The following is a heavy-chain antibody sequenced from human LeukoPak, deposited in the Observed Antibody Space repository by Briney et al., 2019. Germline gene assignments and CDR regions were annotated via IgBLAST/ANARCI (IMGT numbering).Heavy chain of an antibody. Sequence: ASVKVSCKASGGTFSSYAISWVRQAPGQGLEWMGRINSILGIANYAQKFQGRVTITADKSTSTAYMELSSLRSEDTAVYYCARETPGYMDFWSGYRKLFLDYWGQGTLVTVSS. J-gene: IGHJ4*02. D-gene: IGHD3-3*01. CDR3: ARETPGYMDFWSGYRKLFLDY. CDR1: GGTFSSYA. V-gene: IGHV1-69*04. CDR2: INSILGIA.